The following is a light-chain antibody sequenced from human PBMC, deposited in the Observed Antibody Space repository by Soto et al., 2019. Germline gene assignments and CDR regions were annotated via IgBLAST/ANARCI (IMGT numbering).Light chain of an antibody. CDR1: QSISSY. Sequence: DIQMTQSPSSLSASVGDRVTITCRASQSISSYLNWYQQKPGKAPKLLIYAASSLQSGVPSRFSGSGSGTDFNLTISRLQPEDCATYYCQQSYSTPRGFGPGTKVDIK. J-gene: IGKJ3*01. V-gene: IGKV1-39*01. CDR2: AAS. CDR3: QQSYSTPRG.